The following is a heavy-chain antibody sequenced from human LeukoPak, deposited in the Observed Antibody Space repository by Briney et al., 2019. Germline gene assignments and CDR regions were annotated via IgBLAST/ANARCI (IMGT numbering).Heavy chain of an antibody. J-gene: IGHJ3*02. CDR1: GITFSSYA. Sequence: GGSLRLSCAASGITFSSYAMSWVRQAPGKGLEWVSAMRGNGGSTEYVDSVRGRFIISRDNSRNTLYLQMNSLRAEDTAVYYCAKSITAAGTYAFDIWGQGTVVTVSS. CDR3: AKSITAAGTYAFDI. CDR2: MRGNGGST. D-gene: IGHD6-13*01. V-gene: IGHV3-23*01.